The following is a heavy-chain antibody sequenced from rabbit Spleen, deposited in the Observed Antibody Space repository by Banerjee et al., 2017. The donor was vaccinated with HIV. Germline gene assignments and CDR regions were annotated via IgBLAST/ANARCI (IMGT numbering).Heavy chain of an antibody. V-gene: IGHV1S40*01. CDR2: IDTGSSGFT. J-gene: IGHJ6*01. CDR1: GVSFSGDSY. CDR3: ARDTSSSFSSYGMDL. D-gene: IGHD1-1*01. Sequence: QSLEESGGDLVEPGASLTLTCIASGVSFSGDSYMCWVRQAPGKGLEWIACIDTGSSGFTYFASWAKGRFTISKTSSTTVTLQMTSLTAADTATYFCARDTSSSFSSYGMDLWGQGTLVTVS.